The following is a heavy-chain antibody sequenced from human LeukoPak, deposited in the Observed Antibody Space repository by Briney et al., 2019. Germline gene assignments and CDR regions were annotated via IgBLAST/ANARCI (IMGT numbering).Heavy chain of an antibody. V-gene: IGHV1-2*02. Sequence: ASVKVSCKASGYTFTGYYMHWVRQAPGQGLEWMGWINPNSGGTNYAQKFQGRVTMTRDTSISTAYMELSRLRSDDTAVYYCARDGSSSWRRVWFDPWGQGTLVTVSS. J-gene: IGHJ5*02. CDR2: INPNSGGT. D-gene: IGHD6-13*01. CDR3: ARDGSSSWRRVWFDP. CDR1: GYTFTGYY.